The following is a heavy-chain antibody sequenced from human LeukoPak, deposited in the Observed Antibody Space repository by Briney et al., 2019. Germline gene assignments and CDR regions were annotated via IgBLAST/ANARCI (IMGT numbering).Heavy chain of an antibody. CDR1: GFSFSYFW. Sequence: QSGGSLRLSCAASGFSFSYFWMSWVRQAPGKGLEWVANIKQDGNEKYYVDSVKGRFTISRDNAKKSLYLQMNSLRAEDTAVYYCARGGYDDSSPRGYFDYWGQGTLVTVSS. D-gene: IGHD3-3*01. CDR3: ARGGYDDSSPRGYFDY. J-gene: IGHJ4*02. CDR2: IKQDGNEK. V-gene: IGHV3-7*01.